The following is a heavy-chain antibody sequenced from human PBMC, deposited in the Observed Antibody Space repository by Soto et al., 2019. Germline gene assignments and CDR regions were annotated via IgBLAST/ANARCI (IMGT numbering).Heavy chain of an antibody. J-gene: IGHJ6*02. CDR2: ISSSSSYI. CDR1: GFTFSSYS. V-gene: IGHV3-21*01. D-gene: IGHD3-22*01. Sequence: LRLSFAASGFTFSSYSMNWVRQAPGKGLEWVSSISSSSSYIYYADSVKGRFTISRDNAKNSLYLQMNSLRAEDTAVYYCARGASSGYGYYYYGMDVWGQGTTVTVSS. CDR3: ARGASSGYGYYYYGMDV.